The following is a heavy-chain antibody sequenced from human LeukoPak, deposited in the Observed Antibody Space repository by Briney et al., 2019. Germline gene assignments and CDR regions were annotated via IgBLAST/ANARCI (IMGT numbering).Heavy chain of an antibody. CDR1: GGSISSGGYS. D-gene: IGHD6-19*01. J-gene: IGHJ5*02. CDR2: IFYSGST. V-gene: IGHV4-30-2*03. Sequence: SQTQSLTCAVSGGSISSGGYSWSWIRQPPGKGLEWIGSIFYSGSTYYSPSLKSRITISVDTSKNLFSLNLRSVTAADTAVYYCARHGYSSGFYWFDPWGQGTLVTVSS. CDR3: ARHGYSSGFYWFDP.